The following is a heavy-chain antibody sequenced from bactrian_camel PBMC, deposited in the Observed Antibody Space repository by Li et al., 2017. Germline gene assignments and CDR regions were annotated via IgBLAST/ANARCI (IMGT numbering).Heavy chain of an antibody. D-gene: IGHD3*01. Sequence: HVQLVESGGGSVQTGGSLNLSCIASGYAYDNAWMGWFRQAPGKEREGVATISPGGGIRRYADSVKGRFTISRVNAKLTLYLQMNSLKVEDTAMYYCAAHRTTPFWQCKTGIDYDYWGQGTQVTVS. CDR3: AAHRTTPFWQCKTGIDYDY. CDR2: ISPGGGIR. CDR1: GYAYDNAW. V-gene: IGHV3S1*01. J-gene: IGHJ4*01.